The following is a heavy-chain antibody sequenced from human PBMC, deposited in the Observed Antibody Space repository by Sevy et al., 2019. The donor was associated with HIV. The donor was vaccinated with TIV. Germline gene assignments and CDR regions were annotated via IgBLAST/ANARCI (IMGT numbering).Heavy chain of an antibody. CDR1: GISISSHW. J-gene: IGHJ6*02. V-gene: IGHV3-7*01. CDR2: ISQDGSTV. CDR3: ARAMGV. Sequence: GESLKISCVGSGISISSHWMNWVRQSPGKGLEWVANISQDGSTVYYVDSVKGGFTISRENAKNSGYLQMHFLRVEDSGVYYCARAMGVWGQGTTVTVSS.